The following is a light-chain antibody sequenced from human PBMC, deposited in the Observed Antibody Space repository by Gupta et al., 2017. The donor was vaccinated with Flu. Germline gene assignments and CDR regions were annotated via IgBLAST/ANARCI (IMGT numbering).Light chain of an antibody. CDR3: AAWDDSLNGHYV. J-gene: IGLJ1*01. CDR1: ISNIGTTA. V-gene: IGLV1-44*01. Sequence: QSVLPQRPCPSAARGQSVTSSRPGTISNIGTTAVHWYQQGPGTAPKLLVYDNNQRPSGVPDRFSGSKSGTSASLAISGLQSEDEADYCCAAWDDSLNGHYVFGTGTEVTVL. CDR2: DNN.